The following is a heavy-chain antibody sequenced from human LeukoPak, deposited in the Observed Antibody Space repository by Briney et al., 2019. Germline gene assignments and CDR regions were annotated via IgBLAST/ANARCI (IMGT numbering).Heavy chain of an antibody. Sequence: PGGSLRLSCAASGFTFSSYAMSWVRQAPGKGLEWVAAISGSGSNTYYAESVKGRFTISRASSNNTLSLQMSSLRDEDTATYYCAKTYYIGSGSYYRGPWDIWGQGTMVTVSS. CDR3: AKTYYIGSGSYYRGPWDI. D-gene: IGHD3-10*01. CDR1: GFTFSSYA. J-gene: IGHJ3*02. V-gene: IGHV3-23*01. CDR2: ISGSGSNT.